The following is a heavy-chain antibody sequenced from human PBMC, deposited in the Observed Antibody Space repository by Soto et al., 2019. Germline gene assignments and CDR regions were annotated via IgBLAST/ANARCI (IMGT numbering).Heavy chain of an antibody. J-gene: IGHJ4*02. D-gene: IGHD4-17*01. CDR2: IYYSGNT. Sequence: SETLSLTCTVSGGSISSGNYYWSWIRQHPGKGLEWIGYIYYSGNTYYNPSLRGRVTISVDTSKNQFSLKLSSVTAADTAMYYCARYGDYAFDYWGRGTLVTVSS. V-gene: IGHV4-31*03. CDR1: GGSISSGNYY. CDR3: ARYGDYAFDY.